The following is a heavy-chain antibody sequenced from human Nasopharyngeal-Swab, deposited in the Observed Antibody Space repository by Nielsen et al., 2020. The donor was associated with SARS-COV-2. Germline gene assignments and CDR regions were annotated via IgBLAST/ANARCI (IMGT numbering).Heavy chain of an antibody. V-gene: IGHV3-21*01. CDR2: ISSSSSYI. CDR3: ARDGLDYDFWSAYFMDV. CDR1: GFTFNNYN. Sequence: GVLKIFCAASGFTFNNYNFNWVRQAPGKGLEWVSSISSSSSYIYYADSVKGRFTISRDNAKNSLYLQMNSLRAEDTAVYYCARDGLDYDFWSAYFMDVWGQGTTVTVSS. D-gene: IGHD3-3*01. J-gene: IGHJ6*02.